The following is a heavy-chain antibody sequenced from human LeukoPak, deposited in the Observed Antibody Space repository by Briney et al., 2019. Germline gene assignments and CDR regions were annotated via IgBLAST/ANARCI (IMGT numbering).Heavy chain of an antibody. CDR3: ARDYYDSSGYSFDI. D-gene: IGHD3-22*01. CDR1: SGSFSGYY. CDR2: IYTSGST. V-gene: IGHV4-4*07. J-gene: IGHJ3*02. Sequence: PSETLSLTCAVYSGSFSGYYWSWIRQPAGKGLEWIGRIYTSGSTNYNPSLKSRVTMSVDTSKNQFSLKLSSVTAADTAVYYCARDYYDSSGYSFDIWGQGTMVTVSS.